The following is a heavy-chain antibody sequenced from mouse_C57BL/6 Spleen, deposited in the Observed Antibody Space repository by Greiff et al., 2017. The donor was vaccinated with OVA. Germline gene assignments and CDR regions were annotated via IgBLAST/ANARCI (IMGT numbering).Heavy chain of an antibody. V-gene: IGHV14-4*01. CDR1: GFNIKDYY. CDR3: TTDFYYGNYVSAY. CDR2: IDPENGDT. J-gene: IGHJ3*01. D-gene: IGHD2-1*01. Sequence: VQLQQSGAELVRPGASVKLSCTASGFNIKDYYMHWVKQRPEQGLEWIGWIDPENGDTEYASKFQGKAPITADTSSNTAYLQLSSLTSEDTAVYYCTTDFYYGNYVSAYWGQGTLVTVSA.